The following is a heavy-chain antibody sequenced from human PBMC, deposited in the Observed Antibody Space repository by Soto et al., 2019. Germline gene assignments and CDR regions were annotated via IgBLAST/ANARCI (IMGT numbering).Heavy chain of an antibody. CDR2: ISAYNGST. Sequence: QVQLVPSGAEVKKPGASVKVSCKASGYTFTSYGISWVRQAPGQGLEWTGWISAYNGSTNDAQKLQGGVTMTTDTTTSTAHMELRSLRCDATAVYYCARASGRSYWFDPWGQGTLVTVSS. D-gene: IGHD1-26*01. CDR3: ARASGRSYWFDP. V-gene: IGHV1-18*01. CDR1: GYTFTSYG. J-gene: IGHJ5*02.